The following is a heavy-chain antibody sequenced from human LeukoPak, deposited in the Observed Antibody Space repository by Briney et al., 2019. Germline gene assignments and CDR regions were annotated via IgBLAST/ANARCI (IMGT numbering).Heavy chain of an antibody. CDR1: GFTFDDYG. CDR3: ARGSSGWYGIDY. D-gene: IGHD6-19*01. J-gene: IGHJ4*02. V-gene: IGHV3-74*01. CDR2: INIDGTST. Sequence: GGSLRLSCAASGFTFDDYGMSWVRQVPGKGLVCVSRINIDGTSTSYADSVKGRFTISRDNAKNALYLQMNSLRAEDTAVYYCARGSSGWYGIDYWGQGALVNVSS.